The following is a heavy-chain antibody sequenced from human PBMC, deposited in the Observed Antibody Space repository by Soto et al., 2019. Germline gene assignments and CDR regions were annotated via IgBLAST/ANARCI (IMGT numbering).Heavy chain of an antibody. J-gene: IGHJ6*03. CDR1: GGSISSYY. CDR2: IYYSGST. D-gene: IGHD3-10*01. CDR3: ARTDDDSMVRGTNYYYYYMDV. V-gene: IGHV4-59*01. Sequence: SETLSLTCTVSGGSISSYYWSWIRQPPGKGLEWIGYIYYSGSTNYNPSLKSRVTISVDTSKNQFSLKLSSVTAADTAVYYCARTDDDSMVRGTNYYYYYMDVWGKGTTVTVSS.